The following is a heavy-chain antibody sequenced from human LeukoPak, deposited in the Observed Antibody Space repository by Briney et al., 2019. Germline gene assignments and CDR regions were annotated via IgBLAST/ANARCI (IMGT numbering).Heavy chain of an antibody. J-gene: IGHJ4*02. CDR2: IRYDGSNK. CDR1: GFTFSSYV. V-gene: IGHV3-33*01. D-gene: IGHD1-26*01. CDR3: AGDSGNSQGGFDY. Sequence: PGGSLRLSCAASGFTFSSYVMHWVRQAPGRGLEWVAVIRYDGSNKYYADSVKGRFTFSRDNSKNTLFLQMNSLRAEDTAVYYCAGDSGNSQGGFDYWGQGSLVTVSS.